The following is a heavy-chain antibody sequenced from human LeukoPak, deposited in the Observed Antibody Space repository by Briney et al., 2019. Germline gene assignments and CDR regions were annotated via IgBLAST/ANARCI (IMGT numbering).Heavy chain of an antibody. CDR3: ARGGYDILTGYYKGYFDY. Sequence: GGSLRLSCAASGFTFSSYSMNWVRQAPGKGLEWVSYINSDSSIIYYADSVKGRFTISRDNAKNSLYLQMNSLRAEDTAVYYCARGGYDILTGYYKGYFDYWGQGTLVTVSS. V-gene: IGHV3-48*04. J-gene: IGHJ4*02. D-gene: IGHD3-9*01. CDR1: GFTFSSYS. CDR2: INSDSSII.